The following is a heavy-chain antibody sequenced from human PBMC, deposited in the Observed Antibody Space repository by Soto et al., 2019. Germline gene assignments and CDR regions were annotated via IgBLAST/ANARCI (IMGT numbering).Heavy chain of an antibody. Sequence: EVQLLESGGGLVQPGGSLRLSCAASGFSYSNYAVTWVRQAPGKGLEWVSAISASGGSTYYADSVKGRFTISRDNSKNTVQLEMNSLRAEDTAVYYCAQRLWSGSNSVGNGMDVWGQGTTVTVSS. CDR2: ISASGGST. D-gene: IGHD3-3*01. CDR1: GFSYSNYA. CDR3: AQRLWSGSNSVGNGMDV. J-gene: IGHJ6*02. V-gene: IGHV3-23*01.